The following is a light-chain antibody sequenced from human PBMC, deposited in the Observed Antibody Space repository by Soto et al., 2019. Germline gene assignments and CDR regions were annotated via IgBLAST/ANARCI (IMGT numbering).Light chain of an antibody. J-gene: IGKJ1*01. V-gene: IGKV1-5*03. CDR2: KAS. CDR1: ESVNSW. CDR3: QQYNSYRA. Sequence: DIQMTQSPSTLSASVGDRVTITCRASESVNSWVAWYQQKPGKAPKLLIYKASSLESGVPSRFSGSGSGTEFTLTISSLQPDDSATYYCQQYNSYRAFGQGTKVDIK.